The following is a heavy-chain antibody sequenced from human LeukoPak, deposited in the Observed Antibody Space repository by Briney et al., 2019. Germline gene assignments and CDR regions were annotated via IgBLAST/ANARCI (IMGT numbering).Heavy chain of an antibody. Sequence: SETLSLTCTVSGGSLSSYDWSWILQPPGKGLEWIGCIFYSGSTNYNPSLKSRVTISINTSRNQFSLKLSSVTAADTAMYYCARGLYCSGGSCVLRDWGQGTLVTVSS. CDR1: GGSLSSYD. CDR2: IFYSGST. D-gene: IGHD2-15*01. CDR3: ARGLYCSGGSCVLRD. J-gene: IGHJ4*02. V-gene: IGHV4-59*01.